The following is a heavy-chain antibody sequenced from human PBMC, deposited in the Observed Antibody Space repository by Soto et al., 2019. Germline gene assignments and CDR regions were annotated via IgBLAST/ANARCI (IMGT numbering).Heavy chain of an antibody. CDR3: AKRPVYSSTWHYFDY. Sequence: GGSLRLSCGASGFTFSSYVMSWVRQAPGKGLEWVSLITDSGAGTYYADSVKGRFTISRDNSKNTMCLQMNSLRAEDTAVYYCAKRPVYSSTWHYFDYWGQGTLVTVSS. CDR1: GFTFSSYV. D-gene: IGHD6-13*01. V-gene: IGHV3-23*01. J-gene: IGHJ4*02. CDR2: ITDSGAGT.